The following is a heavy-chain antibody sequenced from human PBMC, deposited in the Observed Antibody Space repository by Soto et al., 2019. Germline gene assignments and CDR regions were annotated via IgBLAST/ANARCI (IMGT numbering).Heavy chain of an antibody. CDR3: SRESGENWTYEAH. D-gene: IGHD1-7*01. Sequence: QVQQQESGPGLVKPSDTLSLICSVSGTYISEFSWSWIRQPAGPGLEWIGRIHNNGVVHYSPSFRRRATMSIDTSSNHFSLNLQSATAADTAVYYCSRESGENWTYEAHWGQGTLVTVSS. J-gene: IGHJ1*01. CDR1: GTYISEFS. CDR2: IHNNGVV. V-gene: IGHV4-4*07.